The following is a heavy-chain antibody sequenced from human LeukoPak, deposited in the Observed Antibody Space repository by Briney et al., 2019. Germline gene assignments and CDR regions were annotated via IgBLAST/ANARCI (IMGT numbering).Heavy chain of an antibody. CDR3: ASKKGYYYGSGSYFIRFDP. Sequence: PSETLSLTCAVYGGSFSGYYWSWIRQPPGKGLEWIGEIYHSGSTNYNPSLKSRVTISVNTSKNQFSLKLSSVTAADTAVYYCASKKGYYYGSGSYFIRFDPWGQGTLVTVSS. D-gene: IGHD3-10*01. CDR2: IYHSGST. CDR1: GGSFSGYY. V-gene: IGHV4-34*01. J-gene: IGHJ5*02.